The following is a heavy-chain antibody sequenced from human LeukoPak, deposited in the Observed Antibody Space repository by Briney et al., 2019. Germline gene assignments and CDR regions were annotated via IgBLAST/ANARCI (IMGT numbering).Heavy chain of an antibody. J-gene: IGHJ3*02. D-gene: IGHD2-21*02. CDR2: ISYDGSNK. CDR3: ARDGTAYCGGDCYYDAFDI. V-gene: IGHV3-30-3*01. Sequence: GGSLRLSCAASGFTFSKYAMHWVRQAPGKGLEWVAVISYDGSNKYYADSVKGRFTISRDNSKNTLYLQMNSLRAEDTAVYYCARDGTAYCGGDCYYDAFDIWGQGTMVTVSS. CDR1: GFTFSKYA.